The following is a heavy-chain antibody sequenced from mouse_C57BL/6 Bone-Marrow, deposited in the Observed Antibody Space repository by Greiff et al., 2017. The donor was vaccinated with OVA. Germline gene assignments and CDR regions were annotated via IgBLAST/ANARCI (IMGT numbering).Heavy chain of an antibody. J-gene: IGHJ4*01. CDR1: GYTFNSYW. CDR2: IHPNSGST. V-gene: IGHV1-64*01. CDR3: ARYDYYAMDD. Sequence: QVQLQQPGAELVKPGASVKLSCKASGYTFNSYWMHWVKQRPGQGLEWIGMIHPNSGSTNYNEKFKSKATLTVDKSSSTAYMQLSSLTSEDSAVYYCARYDYYAMDDWGKGTSVTVAS.